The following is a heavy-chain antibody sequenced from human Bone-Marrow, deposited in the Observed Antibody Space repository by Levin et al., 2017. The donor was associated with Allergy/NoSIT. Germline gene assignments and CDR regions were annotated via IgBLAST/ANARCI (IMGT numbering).Heavy chain of an antibody. CDR3: IKNPAGKVD. CDR1: GFTFNTYS. Sequence: GESLKISCSASGFTFNTYSMHWVRQAPGKGLEYVSAISRNGTSTYYADSVKGRFTVSRDNSKNMLYLQMSSLGPDDTAIYYCIKNPAGKVDWGEGTLVTVSS. D-gene: IGHD4-23*01. CDR2: ISRNGTST. V-gene: IGHV3-64D*06. J-gene: IGHJ4*02.